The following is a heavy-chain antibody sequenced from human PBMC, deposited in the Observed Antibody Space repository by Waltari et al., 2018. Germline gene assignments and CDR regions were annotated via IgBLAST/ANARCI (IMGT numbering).Heavy chain of an antibody. CDR3: ARCYSWGYEFWSGPDDYYYGMDV. D-gene: IGHD3-3*01. CDR1: GYTFTSYG. V-gene: IGHV1-18*01. J-gene: IGHJ6*02. CDR2: ISAFNGNT. Sequence: QVQLVQSGAEVKKPGASVKVSCKASGYTFTSYGISWVRQDPGQGLEWRGWISAFNGNTNYCHKTQCRVTRTTDTSTSTAYMGPRTLRSDDTAVYYCARCYSWGYEFWSGPDDYYYGMDVWGQGTTVTVSS.